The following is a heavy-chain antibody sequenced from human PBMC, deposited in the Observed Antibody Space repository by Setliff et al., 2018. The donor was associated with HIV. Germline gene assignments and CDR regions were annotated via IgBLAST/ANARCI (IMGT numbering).Heavy chain of an antibody. CDR2: IIPIFGTA. V-gene: IGHV1-69*13. CDR3: ARAREMATINYYYNYLDV. J-gene: IGHJ6*03. Sequence: EASVKVSCKASGGSFKTYAINWVRQAPGQGLEWMGGIIPIFGTATYAQKFQGRVTITAEESTNTAYMELRSLRSDDTAVYYCARAREMATINYYYNYLDVWGKGTTVTVSS. CDR1: GGSFKTYA. D-gene: IGHD5-12*01.